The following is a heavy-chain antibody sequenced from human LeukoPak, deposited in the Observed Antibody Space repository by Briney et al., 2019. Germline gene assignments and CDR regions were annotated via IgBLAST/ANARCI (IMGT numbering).Heavy chain of an antibody. CDR2: ISSCGSTI. Sequence: GGSLRLSCAASGFTFSSYEMNWVRQAPGKGLEWVSYISSCGSTIYYADSVKGRFTISRDNAKNSLYLQMNSLRAEDTAVYYCARESSYYYVSSGYYLGNGFDYWGQGTLVTVSS. V-gene: IGHV3-48*03. J-gene: IGHJ4*02. CDR1: GFTFSSYE. D-gene: IGHD3-22*01. CDR3: ARESSYYYVSSGYYLGNGFDY.